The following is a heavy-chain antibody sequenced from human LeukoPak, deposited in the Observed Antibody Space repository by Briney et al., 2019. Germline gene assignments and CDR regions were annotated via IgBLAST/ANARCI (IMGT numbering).Heavy chain of an antibody. Sequence: PSETLSLTCTVSGGSISYSSYYWGWIRQPPGKGLEWIGCIYYTGSSYYNPSLKSRVTISVDTSKNQFSLKLSSVTAADTAVYYCARMRSPVIGTWGQGTTVTVSS. D-gene: IGHD2-21*01. CDR3: ARMRSPVIGT. CDR2: IYYTGSS. J-gene: IGHJ6*02. CDR1: GGSISYSSYY. V-gene: IGHV4-39*01.